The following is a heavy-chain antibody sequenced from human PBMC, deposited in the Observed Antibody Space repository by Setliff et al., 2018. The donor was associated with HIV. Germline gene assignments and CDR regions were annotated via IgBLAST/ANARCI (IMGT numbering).Heavy chain of an antibody. V-gene: IGHV3-74*01. CDR2: INVDGSSI. CDR1: GFTFTDYW. J-gene: IGHJ4*02. Sequence: GESLRISCAASGFTFTDYWMHWVRQVPGQGLVWVSRINVDGSSISYADSVKGRFTISRDNAKNTLFLQMNSLRAEDTAVYYCARLPQDVRSSIDFWGQGTLVTVSS. CDR3: ARLPQDVRSSIDF. D-gene: IGHD6-6*01.